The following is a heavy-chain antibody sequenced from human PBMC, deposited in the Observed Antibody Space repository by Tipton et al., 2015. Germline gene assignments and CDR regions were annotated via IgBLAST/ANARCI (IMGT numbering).Heavy chain of an antibody. J-gene: IGHJ4*02. V-gene: IGHV3-33*01. Sequence: SLRLSCAASGMSFSGHGMHWVRQAPGKGLEWVAVIWHDGSEKYYADSVKGRFTISRDNSKNTLYLEMSSLRAEDTAVYYCARDGRHWGKDIDGCWGQGTLVTVSS. CDR1: GMSFSGHG. CDR2: IWHDGSEK. CDR3: ARDGRHWGKDIDGC. D-gene: IGHD5-12*01.